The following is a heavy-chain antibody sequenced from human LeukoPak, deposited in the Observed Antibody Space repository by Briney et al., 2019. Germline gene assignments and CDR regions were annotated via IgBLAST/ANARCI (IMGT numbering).Heavy chain of an antibody. CDR3: VRESDVWSGPGIGRPLDV. Sequence: TGGSLRLSCAASGFTFSSYAMSWVRQAPGRGLEWVANIKEDGSDKQYVDSVRGRFTISRDNAKNSVSLQMDGLRAEDTAVYHCVRESDVWSGPGIGRPLDVWGKGTTVTVSS. V-gene: IGHV3-7*01. CDR1: GFTFSSYA. D-gene: IGHD3-3*01. CDR2: IKEDGSDK. J-gene: IGHJ6*04.